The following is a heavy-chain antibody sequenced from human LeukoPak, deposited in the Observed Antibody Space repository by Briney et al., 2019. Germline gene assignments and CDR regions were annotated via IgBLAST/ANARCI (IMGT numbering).Heavy chain of an antibody. D-gene: IGHD6-6*01. J-gene: IGHJ4*02. V-gene: IGHV3-74*03. CDR1: GFTFRNHW. CDR2: ISSDGSST. Sequence: GGSLRLSCAASGFTFRNHWMHWVRQTQGKGLVWVSRISSDGSSTTYADSVKGRFTISRDNAKNTLYLQMNNLRAEDTAMYYCARDQRVTGRPDIDYWGQGTLVIVSS. CDR3: ARDQRVTGRPDIDY.